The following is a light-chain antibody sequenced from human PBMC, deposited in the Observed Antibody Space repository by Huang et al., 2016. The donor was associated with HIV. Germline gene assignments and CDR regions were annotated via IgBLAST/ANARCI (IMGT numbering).Light chain of an antibody. CDR3: QQYNDFRST. J-gene: IGKJ3*01. Sequence: ETVMTQSPVTLSVSPGDRASLSCRSSQIGSSHLAWYQQKPGQAPRLLIYAASTRATGVPARFSGSWAGTEFTLTISTLQSEDSAVYYCQQYNDFRSTFGPGTRVEIK. CDR2: AAS. CDR1: QIGSSH. V-gene: IGKV3-15*01.